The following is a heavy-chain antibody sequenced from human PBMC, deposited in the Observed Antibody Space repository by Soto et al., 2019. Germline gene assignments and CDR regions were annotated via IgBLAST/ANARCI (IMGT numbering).Heavy chain of an antibody. J-gene: IGHJ5*02. D-gene: IGHD3-16*01. Sequence: QVQLQESGPGLVKPSETLSLTCSVSGGSVNDGNFYWHWLRQSPGKGLEWLGYIHHSGISNYNTSLKSRVTISVDTSKNEFALKLNSVTAADTAVYYCARGLTRGALPSHFHRWGQGTHVTVSS. V-gene: IGHV4-61*01. CDR3: ARGLTRGALPSHFHR. CDR1: GGSVNDGNFY. CDR2: IHHSGIS.